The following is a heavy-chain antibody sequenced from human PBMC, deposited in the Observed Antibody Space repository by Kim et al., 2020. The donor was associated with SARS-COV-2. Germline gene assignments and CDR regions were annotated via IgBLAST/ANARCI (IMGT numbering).Heavy chain of an antibody. Sequence: ADAGKGRFSISRDDSKNTVYLQMSSLRVEDSAIYYCAREGYTSGYCGAFDTWGQGTMVTVSS. D-gene: IGHD3-22*01. CDR3: AREGYTSGYCGAFDT. J-gene: IGHJ3*01. V-gene: IGHV3-30*15.